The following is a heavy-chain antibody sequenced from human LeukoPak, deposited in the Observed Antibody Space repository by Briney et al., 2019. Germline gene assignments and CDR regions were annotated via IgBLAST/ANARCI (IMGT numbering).Heavy chain of an antibody. CDR1: GFTFSSFA. CDR3: ARNSGSYRPLDY. D-gene: IGHD1-26*01. CDR2: ISYDGSNK. Sequence: PGGSLRLSCAASGFTFSSFAMHWVRQAPGKGLEWVAVISYDGSNKYYADSVKGRFTISRDNSKNTLYLQMNSLRAEDTAVYYCARNSGSYRPLDYWGQGTLVTVSS. J-gene: IGHJ4*02. V-gene: IGHV3-30-3*01.